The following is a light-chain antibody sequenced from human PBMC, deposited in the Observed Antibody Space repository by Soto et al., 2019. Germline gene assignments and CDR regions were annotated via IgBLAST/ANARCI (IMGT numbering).Light chain of an antibody. V-gene: IGLV1-44*01. CDR2: SNN. Sequence: QSVLTQPPSASGTPGQRVSISCSGNSSNIGSNTVNWYHQLPGTAPTLLIKSNNQRPSGIPDRFSGSKSGNTASLTISGLQAEDEADYYCCSYAGRSTSYVFGTGTKLTVL. CDR1: SSNIGSNT. CDR3: CSYAGRSTSYV. J-gene: IGLJ1*01.